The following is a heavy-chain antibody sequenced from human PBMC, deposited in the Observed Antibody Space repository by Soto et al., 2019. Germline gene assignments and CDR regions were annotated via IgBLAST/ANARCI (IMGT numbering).Heavy chain of an antibody. CDR1: GFTFSSYS. D-gene: IGHD3-16*01. V-gene: IGHV3-30-3*01. CDR3: ARGLTIMDLAY. J-gene: IGHJ4*02. CDR2: ISNDGSKK. Sequence: GGSLRLSCAASGFTFSSYSMHWVRQAPGKGLEWVVVISNDGSKKDYADSVKGRFTISRDNSRNTLYLQMNSLRAEDTAVYYCARGLTIMDLAYWGQGTLVTVSS.